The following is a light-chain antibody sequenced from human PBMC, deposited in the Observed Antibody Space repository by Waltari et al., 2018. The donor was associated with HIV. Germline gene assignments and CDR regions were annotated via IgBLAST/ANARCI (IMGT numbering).Light chain of an antibody. Sequence: QSALTQAPSASGSPGQAVTLSCTGTNSDIGTYDYVPWYQQHPGKAPKPVISEVTKRPSGVSDRFSGSKSGNTAFLTVSGLQAEDEADYYCSSFANRDGFYVLFGGGTRLTVL. CDR2: EVT. CDR1: NSDIGTYDY. V-gene: IGLV2-8*01. J-gene: IGLJ2*01. CDR3: SSFANRDGFYVL.